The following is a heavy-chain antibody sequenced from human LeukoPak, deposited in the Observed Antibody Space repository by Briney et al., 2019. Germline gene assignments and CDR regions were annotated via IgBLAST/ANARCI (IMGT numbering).Heavy chain of an antibody. D-gene: IGHD3-10*01. V-gene: IGHV3-30*04. CDR3: ARSYGSASYNIDY. CDR2: VSSDGSNE. CDR1: ALTFFMYT. J-gene: IGHJ4*02. Sequence: PGPSLRLPCEVFALTFFMYTMHFVPRTPAWGPQRESLVSSDGSNEYYVDSVTGRVTISRDNAKNTLYLQMNRLSPEDTAVYYCARSYGSASYNIDYWGQGTLVTVSS.